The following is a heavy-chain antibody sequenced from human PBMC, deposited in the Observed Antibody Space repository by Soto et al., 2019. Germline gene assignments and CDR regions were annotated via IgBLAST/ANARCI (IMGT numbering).Heavy chain of an antibody. V-gene: IGHV3-30-3*01. CDR2: ISYDGSNK. CDR3: VREVYSSSSYYGMDV. J-gene: IGHJ6*02. CDR1: GFTFSSYA. Sequence: GSLRLSCAASGFTFSSYAMHWVRQAPGKGLEWVAVISYDGSNKDYADSVKGRFTISRDNSKNTLYLQMNSLRAEDTAVYYCVREVYSSSSYYGMDVWGQGTTVTVSS. D-gene: IGHD6-6*01.